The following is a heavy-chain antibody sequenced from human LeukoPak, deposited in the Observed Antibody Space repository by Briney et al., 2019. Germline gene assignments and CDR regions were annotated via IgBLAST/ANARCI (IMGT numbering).Heavy chain of an antibody. V-gene: IGHV3-30*03. Sequence: GGSLRLSCAASGFTFSSYGMHWVRQAPGKGLEWVAVISYDGSNKYYADSVKGRFTISRDNSKNTLYLQMNSLRAEDTAVYYCARLLVDYGGKQGREGYWGQGTLVTVSS. J-gene: IGHJ4*02. CDR1: GFTFSSYG. CDR2: ISYDGSNK. CDR3: ARLLVDYGGKQGREGY. D-gene: IGHD4-23*01.